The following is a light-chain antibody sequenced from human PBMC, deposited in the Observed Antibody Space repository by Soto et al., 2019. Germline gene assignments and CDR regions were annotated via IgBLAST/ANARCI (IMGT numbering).Light chain of an antibody. Sequence: IQLTQSPSSLSASVGDRVTITCRASQCISIYLAWYQQNPGKAPKLLIYAASTLHSGVPSRFSGSGSGTDFTLTISSLQPEDVATYYCQQLNSFPLTFGGGTRVEI. V-gene: IGKV1-9*01. J-gene: IGKJ4*01. CDR1: QCISIY. CDR3: QQLNSFPLT. CDR2: AAS.